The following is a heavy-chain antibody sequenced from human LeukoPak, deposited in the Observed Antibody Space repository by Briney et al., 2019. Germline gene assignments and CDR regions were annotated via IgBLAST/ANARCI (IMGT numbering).Heavy chain of an antibody. CDR3: ARVVRGVISY. CDR1: GYTLTGYY. V-gene: IGHV1-2*02. Sequence: ASVKVSCKASGYTLTGYYMHWVRQAPGQGLEWMGWINPNSGGTNYAPKFQGRVTLTRDTSISTAYMELSRLRSDDTAVYYCARVVRGVISYWGEGTLVTVSS. J-gene: IGHJ4*02. D-gene: IGHD3-10*01. CDR2: INPNSGGT.